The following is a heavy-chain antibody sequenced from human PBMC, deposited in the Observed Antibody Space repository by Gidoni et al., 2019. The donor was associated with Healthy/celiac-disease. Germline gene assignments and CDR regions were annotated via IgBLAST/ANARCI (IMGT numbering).Heavy chain of an antibody. V-gene: IGHV1-46*01. CDR3: ARDWGVVVTDYLGWFDP. CDR1: GYTFTSYY. Sequence: QVQLVQSGAEVKKPGASVKVSCKASGYTFTSYYMHWVRQAPGQGLEWMGIINPSGGSTSYAQKFQGRVTMTRDTSTSTVYMELSSLRSEDTAVYYCARDWGVVVTDYLGWFDPWGQGTLVTVSS. CDR2: INPSGGST. J-gene: IGHJ5*02. D-gene: IGHD2-21*02.